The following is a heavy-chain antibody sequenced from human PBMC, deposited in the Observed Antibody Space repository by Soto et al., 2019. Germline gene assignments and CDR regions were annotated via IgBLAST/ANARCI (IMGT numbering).Heavy chain of an antibody. CDR1: GGSISSGGYY. Sequence: SETLSLTCTVSGGSISSGGYYWSWIRQHTGKGLEWIGYIYYSGSTYYNPSLKSRVTISVDTSKNQFSLKLSSVTAADTAVYYCARGSSSSLPFLDYWGQGTLVTVSS. CDR3: ARGSSSSLPFLDY. V-gene: IGHV4-31*03. J-gene: IGHJ4*02. CDR2: IYYSGST. D-gene: IGHD6-6*01.